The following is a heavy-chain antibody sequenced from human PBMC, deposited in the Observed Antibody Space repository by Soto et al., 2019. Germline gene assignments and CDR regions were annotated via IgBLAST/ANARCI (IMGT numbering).Heavy chain of an antibody. CDR1: GGSISSSSYY. Sequence: SETLSLTCTVSGGSISSSSYYWGWIRQPPGKGLEWIGSIYYSGSTYYNPSLKSRVTISVDTSKNQFSLKLSSVTAADTAVYYCARHRGSSSSSLWFDPWGQGTLVTVS. CDR3: ARHRGSSSSSLWFDP. J-gene: IGHJ5*02. V-gene: IGHV4-39*01. CDR2: IYYSGST. D-gene: IGHD6-13*01.